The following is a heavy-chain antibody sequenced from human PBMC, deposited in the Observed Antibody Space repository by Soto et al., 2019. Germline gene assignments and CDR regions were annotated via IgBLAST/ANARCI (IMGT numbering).Heavy chain of an antibody. CDR1: GGSISSSSYY. CDR2: IYYSGST. Sequence: QLQLQESGPGLVKPSETLSLTCTVSGGSISSSSYYWGWIRQPPGKGLEWIGSIYYSGSTYYNPSLKSRVTISVDTSKNQFSLMLSSVTAADTAVYYCARDPGFGRSGYPWSWFDPWGQGTLVTVSS. V-gene: IGHV4-39*02. CDR3: ARDPGFGRSGYPWSWFDP. J-gene: IGHJ5*02. D-gene: IGHD3-3*01.